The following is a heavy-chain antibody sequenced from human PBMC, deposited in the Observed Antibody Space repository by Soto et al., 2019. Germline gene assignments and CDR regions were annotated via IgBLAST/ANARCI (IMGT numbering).Heavy chain of an antibody. CDR2: IYYSGST. Sequence: QLQLQESGPGLVKPSETLSLTCTVSGGSISSSSYYWGWIRQPPGKGLEWIGSIYYSGSTYYNPSLKSRVTISVDTSKNQCSLTLSSVTAADTAVYYCASPTMIVVGAFDIWGQGTMVTVSS. V-gene: IGHV4-39*01. CDR1: GGSISSSSYY. CDR3: ASPTMIVVGAFDI. D-gene: IGHD3-22*01. J-gene: IGHJ3*02.